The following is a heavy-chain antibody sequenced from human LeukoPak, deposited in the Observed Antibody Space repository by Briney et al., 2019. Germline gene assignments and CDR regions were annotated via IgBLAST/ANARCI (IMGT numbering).Heavy chain of an antibody. V-gene: IGHV4-34*01. CDR3: ASTIRGYGSGSYDVWFDP. J-gene: IGHJ5*02. D-gene: IGHD3-10*01. CDR1: GGSFSGYN. Sequence: SETLSLTCAVYGGSFSGYNWSWLRQPPGKGLEWIGEINHSGSTNYNPSLKSRVTISVDTSKNQFSLKLSSVTAADTAVYYCASTIRGYGSGSYDVWFDPWGQGTLVTVSS. CDR2: INHSGST.